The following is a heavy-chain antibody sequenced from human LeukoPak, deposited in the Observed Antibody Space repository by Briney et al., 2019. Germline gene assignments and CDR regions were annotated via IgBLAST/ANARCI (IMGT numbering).Heavy chain of an antibody. V-gene: IGHV1-46*01. J-gene: IGHJ3*02. CDR2: INPSGGST. CDR3: ASGGQDIVVVPAAIKNYGDYESGNAFDI. CDR1: GYTFTSYY. Sequence: ASVKVSCKASGYTFTSYYMHWVRQAPGQGLEWMGIINPSGGSTSYAQKFQGRVTMTRDTSTSTVYMELSSLKTEDTAVYYCASGGQDIVVVPAAIKNYGDYESGNAFDIWGQGTMVTVSS. D-gene: IGHD2-2*02.